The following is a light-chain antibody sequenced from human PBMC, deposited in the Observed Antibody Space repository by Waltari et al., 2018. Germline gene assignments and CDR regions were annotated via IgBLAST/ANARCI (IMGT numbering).Light chain of an antibody. CDR2: DDS. CDR3: QVWDTSSDHPV. J-gene: IGLJ2*01. Sequence: SYELTQPPSVSVAPGKTARITCGGSNIGSKSVHWYQQKPGQAPVLVVYDDSDRPSGIPERLSVSNSGNTATLTITRVEAGDEADYYCQVWDTSSDHPVFGGGTKLTVL. V-gene: IGLV3-21*03. CDR1: NIGSKS.